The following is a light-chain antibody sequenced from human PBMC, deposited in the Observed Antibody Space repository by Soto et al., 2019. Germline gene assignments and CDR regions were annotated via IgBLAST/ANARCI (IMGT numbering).Light chain of an antibody. V-gene: IGKV3-20*01. CDR2: GAS. CDR3: QQYGSSAT. J-gene: IGKJ1*01. Sequence: EFVLTQSPGTLSLSPGERATLSCRASQSVSSSYLAWYQQKPDQAPRLLIYGASSRATGIPDRFSGSGSGTDFTLTISRLEPEDFAVYYCQQYGSSATFGQGTKVDIK. CDR1: QSVSSSY.